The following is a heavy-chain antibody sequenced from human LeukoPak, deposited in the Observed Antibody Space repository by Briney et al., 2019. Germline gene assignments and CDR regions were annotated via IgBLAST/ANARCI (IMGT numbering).Heavy chain of an antibody. CDR1: EFTFSRYG. D-gene: IGHD3-22*01. J-gene: IGHJ4*02. CDR2: ISYDGSNK. CDR3: AKDPITMIAPGV. Sequence: GRSLRLSCAASEFTFSRYGMHWVRQAPGKGLEWVAVISYDGSNKYYADSVKGRFTVSRDNSKNTLYLQMNSLRAEDTAVYYCAKDPITMIAPGVWGQGTLVTVSS. V-gene: IGHV3-30-3*01.